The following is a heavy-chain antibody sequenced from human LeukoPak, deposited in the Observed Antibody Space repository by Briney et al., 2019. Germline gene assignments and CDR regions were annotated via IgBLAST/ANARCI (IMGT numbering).Heavy chain of an antibody. CDR3: ARDIVVPAAMGAFDI. J-gene: IGHJ3*02. Sequence: GESLRLSCTASGFPFNNYGMNWVRQTPGKGLEWVSSISSSSDYIKYADSVKGRFTISRDNAKNSLYLQMNSLRAEDTAVYYCARDIVVPAAMGAFDIWGQGTMVTVSS. D-gene: IGHD2-2*01. V-gene: IGHV3-21*01. CDR2: ISSSSDYI. CDR1: GFPFNNYG.